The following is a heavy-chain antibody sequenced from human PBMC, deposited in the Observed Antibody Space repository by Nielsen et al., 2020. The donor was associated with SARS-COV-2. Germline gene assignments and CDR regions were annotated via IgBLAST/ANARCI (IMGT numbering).Heavy chain of an antibody. D-gene: IGHD2-15*01. CDR2: ISWNSGSI. Sequence: GGSLRLSCAASGFTFDDYAMHWVRQAPGKGLEWVSGISWNSGSIGYADSVKGRFTISRDNAKNSLYLQMNSLGAEDTALYYCARGVRGFSNVLDYWGQGTLVTVSS. CDR1: GFTFDDYA. J-gene: IGHJ4*02. CDR3: ARGVRGFSNVLDY. V-gene: IGHV3-9*01.